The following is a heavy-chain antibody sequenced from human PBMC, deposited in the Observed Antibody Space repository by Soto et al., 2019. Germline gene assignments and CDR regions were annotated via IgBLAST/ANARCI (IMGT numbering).Heavy chain of an antibody. V-gene: IGHV3-15*07. CDR2: IKSKTDGGTT. J-gene: IGHJ6*02. Sequence: GGSLRLSCAASGFTFSNAWMNWVRQAPGKGLEWVGRIKSKTDGGTTDYAAPVKGRFTISRDDSKNTLYLQMNSLKTEDTAVYYCTTVDILTGYLYYCYYGMDVWGQGTTVTVSS. CDR3: TTVDILTGYLYYCYYGMDV. CDR1: GFTFSNAW. D-gene: IGHD3-9*01.